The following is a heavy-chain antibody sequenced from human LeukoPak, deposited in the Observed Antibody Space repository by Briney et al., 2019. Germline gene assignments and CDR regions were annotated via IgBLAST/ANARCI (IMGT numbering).Heavy chain of an antibody. CDR2: INEDGSEK. CDR3: QCNSRYMTGPLYH. J-gene: IGHJ5*02. D-gene: IGHD1-1*01. CDR1: GFSFSSDW. V-gene: IGHV3-7*01. Sequence: HPGGSLRLSCAASGFSFSSDWMSWVSQAPGKGMEWVANINEDGSEKYYVDSVKGPLTISTDNAKNSLYLQTNGLSAEDRAVYDFQCNSRYMTGPLYHWGKG.